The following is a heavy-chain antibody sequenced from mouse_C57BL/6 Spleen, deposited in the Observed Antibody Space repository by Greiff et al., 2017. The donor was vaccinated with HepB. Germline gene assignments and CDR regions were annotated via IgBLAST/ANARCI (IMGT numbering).Heavy chain of an antibody. J-gene: IGHJ2*01. Sequence: QVQLQQPGAELVKPGASVKLSCKASGYTFTSYWVHWVKQRPGQGLEWIGMIHPNSGSTNYNEKFKSKATLTVDKSSSTAYMQLSSLTSEDSAVYYCARDGTSYYFDYWGQGTTLTVSS. CDR2: IHPNSGST. D-gene: IGHD1-3*01. V-gene: IGHV1-64*01. CDR1: GYTFTSYW. CDR3: ARDGTSYYFDY.